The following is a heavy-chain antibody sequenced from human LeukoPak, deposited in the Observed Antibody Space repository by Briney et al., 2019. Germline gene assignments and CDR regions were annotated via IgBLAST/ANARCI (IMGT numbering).Heavy chain of an antibody. Sequence: SETLSLTCTVSGGSIRNGGYYWGWIRQPPGKGLEWIGSIYYSGSTYYNPSLKSRVTISVDTSKNQFSLKLTSVTAADTAVYYCAGYDILTGLWDWGQGTLVTVSS. D-gene: IGHD3-9*01. V-gene: IGHV4-39*01. CDR2: IYYSGST. CDR3: AGYDILTGLWD. CDR1: GGSIRNGGYY. J-gene: IGHJ4*02.